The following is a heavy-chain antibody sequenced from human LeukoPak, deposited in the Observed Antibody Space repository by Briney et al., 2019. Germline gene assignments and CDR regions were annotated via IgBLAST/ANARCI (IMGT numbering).Heavy chain of an antibody. CDR3: ARGVRQWLLTYYFDY. CDR1: GFTFSSYG. Sequence: GGSLRLSCAASGFTFSSYGMSWVRQAPGKGLEWVSYISSSGSTIYYADSVKGRFTISRDNAKNSLYLQMNSLRAEDTAVYYCARGVRQWLLTYYFDYWGQGTLVTVSS. J-gene: IGHJ4*02. CDR2: ISSSGSTI. V-gene: IGHV3-48*04. D-gene: IGHD6-19*01.